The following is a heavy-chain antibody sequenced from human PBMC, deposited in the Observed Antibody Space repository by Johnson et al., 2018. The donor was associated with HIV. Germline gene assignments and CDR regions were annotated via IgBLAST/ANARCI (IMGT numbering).Heavy chain of an antibody. Sequence: VQLVESGGGVVQPGGSLRLSCVASGFTFSRYGMHWVRQAPGKGLEWVSGINWNGGSTGYADSVKGRFTISRDNAKNSLFLQMNGLRAEDTAVYYCARAPYNWNLGLFDAFDVWDQGTKVTVSA. V-gene: IGHV3-20*04. CDR3: ARAPYNWNLGLFDAFDV. D-gene: IGHD1-7*01. J-gene: IGHJ3*01. CDR2: INWNGGST. CDR1: GFTFSRYG.